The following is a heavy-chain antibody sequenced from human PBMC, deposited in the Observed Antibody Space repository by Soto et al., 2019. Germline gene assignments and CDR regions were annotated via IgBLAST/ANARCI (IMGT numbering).Heavy chain of an antibody. CDR1: GYTFTTYG. J-gene: IGHJ4*02. CDR3: ARDHFPSTYGSLEY. Sequence: QVQLVQSGAEMKKPGASVKVSCKASGYTFTTYGISWVRQAPGQGLEWMGWISAYNGNTHYAQKRQGRVTMTTDTSTSTAYVELRSLRSDATAVYYCARDHFPSTYGSLEYWRQGTLVPVSS. D-gene: IGHD3-3*02. V-gene: IGHV1-18*04. CDR2: ISAYNGNT.